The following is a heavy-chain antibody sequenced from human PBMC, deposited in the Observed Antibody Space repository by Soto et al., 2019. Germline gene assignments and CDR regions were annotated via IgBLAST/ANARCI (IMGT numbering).Heavy chain of an antibody. CDR2: IYHSGST. Sequence: KSSETLSLTCAVSGGSISSGSYSWSWIRQPPGKGLEWIGYIYHSGSTYYNPSLKSRVAISVDGSKNQFSLKLSSVTAADTAVYYCARAKSPLHAFDIWGQGTTVTVSS. V-gene: IGHV4-30-2*01. J-gene: IGHJ3*02. CDR3: ARAKSPLHAFDI. CDR1: GGSISSGSYS.